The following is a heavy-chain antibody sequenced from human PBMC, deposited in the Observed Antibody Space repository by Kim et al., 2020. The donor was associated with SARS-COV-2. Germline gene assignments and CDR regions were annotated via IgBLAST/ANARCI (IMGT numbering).Heavy chain of an antibody. J-gene: IGHJ5*01. CDR1: GGSISSYY. CDR2: IYYSGST. Sequence: SETLSLTCTVSGGSISSYYWSWIRQPPGKGLEWIGYIYYSGSTNYNPSLKSRVTISVDTSKNQFSLKLSSVTAADTAVYYCARGYCSSTSCYCDSWGQGTLVTVSS. CDR3: ARGYCSSTSCYCDS. D-gene: IGHD2-2*01. V-gene: IGHV4-59*13.